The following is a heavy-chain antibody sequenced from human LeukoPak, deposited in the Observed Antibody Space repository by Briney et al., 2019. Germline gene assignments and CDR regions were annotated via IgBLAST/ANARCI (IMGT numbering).Heavy chain of an antibody. CDR1: GGSISSYY. J-gene: IGHJ4*02. CDR3: ARQGITMVQAPFDY. D-gene: IGHD3-10*01. Sequence: SETLSLTCTVSGGSISSYYWSWIRQPPGKGLEWIGYIYYSGSTNYNPSLKSRVTISVDTSKNQFSLKLSSVTAADTAVYYCARQGITMVQAPFDYWGQGTLVTVSS. V-gene: IGHV4-59*08. CDR2: IYYSGST.